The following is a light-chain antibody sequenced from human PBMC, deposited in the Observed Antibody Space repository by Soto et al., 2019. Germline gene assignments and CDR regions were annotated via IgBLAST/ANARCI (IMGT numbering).Light chain of an antibody. CDR1: QSVSSY. Sequence: EIVLTQSPATLSLSPGERATFSCRASQSVSSYLAWYQQKPGQAPRLLIYYASTRATGIAARFSGSGSRTDLALTISSLEPEDFAVYYCQQHNNWPPSITFGQGTRLEIK. J-gene: IGKJ5*01. CDR2: YAS. CDR3: QQHNNWPPSIT. V-gene: IGKV3-11*01.